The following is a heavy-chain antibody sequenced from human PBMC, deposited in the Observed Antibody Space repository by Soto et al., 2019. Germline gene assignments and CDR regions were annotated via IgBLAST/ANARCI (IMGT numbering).Heavy chain of an antibody. D-gene: IGHD4-17*01. J-gene: IGHJ4*02. V-gene: IGHV3-30*03. Sequence: PGGSLRLSCAASGFTFSSYGMHWVRQAPGKGLEWVAVISYDGSNKYYADSVKGRFTISRDNSKNTLYLQMNSLRAEDKAVYYCAMPMTTDSYWGQGTLVTVSS. CDR2: ISYDGSNK. CDR1: GFTFSSYG. CDR3: AMPMTTDSY.